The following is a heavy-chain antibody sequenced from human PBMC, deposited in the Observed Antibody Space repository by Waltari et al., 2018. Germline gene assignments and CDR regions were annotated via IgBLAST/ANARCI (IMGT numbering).Heavy chain of an antibody. Sequence: QVQLVQSGAEVKKPGASVKVSCKASGYTFTSYDINWVRHAAGKGLGWMGWMNPNSGNTGYAQKFQGRFTMTRNTSIRTAYMELSSLGSEDTAVYYCARGPPYPDLWGRGTLVTVSA. V-gene: IGHV1-8*01. CDR3: ARGPPYPDL. CDR1: GYTFTSYD. D-gene: IGHD2-2*01. J-gene: IGHJ2*01. CDR2: MNPNSGNT.